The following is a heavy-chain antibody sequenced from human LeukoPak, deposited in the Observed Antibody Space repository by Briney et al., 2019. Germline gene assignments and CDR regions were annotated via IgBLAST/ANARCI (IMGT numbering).Heavy chain of an antibody. V-gene: IGHV1-24*01. CDR3: ATGGHSSSSPFSGLAG. Sequence: ASVKVSCKVSGYTLTELSMHWVRQAPGKGLEWMGGFDPEDGETIYAQRFQGRVTMTEDTSTDTAYMELSSLRSEDTAVYYCATGGHSSSSPFSGLAGWGQGTLVTVSS. J-gene: IGHJ4*02. D-gene: IGHD6-6*01. CDR2: FDPEDGET. CDR1: GYTLTELS.